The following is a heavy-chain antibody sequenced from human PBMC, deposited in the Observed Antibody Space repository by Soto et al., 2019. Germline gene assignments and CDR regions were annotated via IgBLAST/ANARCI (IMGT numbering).Heavy chain of an antibody. CDR1: GGSISSGGYS. J-gene: IGHJ4*02. CDR3: ARVYSGSPMIDY. V-gene: IGHV4-30-2*01. D-gene: IGHD3-10*01. Sequence: SETLSLTCAVSGGSISSGGYSWSWIRQPPGKGLEWIGYIYHCGSTYYNPSLKSRVTISVDRSKNKFSLKLRSVTAADTAVYYCARVYSGSPMIDYWGQGTLVTVSS. CDR2: IYHCGST.